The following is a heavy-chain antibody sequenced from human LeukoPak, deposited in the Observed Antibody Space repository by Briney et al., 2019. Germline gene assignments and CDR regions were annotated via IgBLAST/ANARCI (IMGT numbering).Heavy chain of an antibody. V-gene: IGHV4-4*09. Sequence: PSETLSLTCTVSGGSITGYYWSWIRQPPGKGLEWIGYIYNSGSTNYNPSPKSRVTISVDTSKNQFSLKLTSVTTADTAVYYCARSDPYYYDSSDYYYYYGMDVWGQGTTVTVSS. D-gene: IGHD3-22*01. CDR3: ARSDPYYYDSSDYYYYYGMDV. CDR2: IYNSGST. CDR1: GGSITGYY. J-gene: IGHJ6*01.